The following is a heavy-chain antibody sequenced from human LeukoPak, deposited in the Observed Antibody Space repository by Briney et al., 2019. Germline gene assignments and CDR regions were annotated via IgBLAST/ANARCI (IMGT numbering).Heavy chain of an antibody. CDR3: ARGYSNYVN. V-gene: IGHV4-34*01. CDR2: INHSGST. Sequence: SETLSLTCAVYGGSFSGYYWSWIRQPPGKGLEWIGEINHSGSTNYNPSLNSRVTISVDTSKNQFSLRLSSVTAADTAVYYCARGYSNYVNWGQGTLVTVSP. J-gene: IGHJ4*02. CDR1: GGSFSGYY. D-gene: IGHD4-11*01.